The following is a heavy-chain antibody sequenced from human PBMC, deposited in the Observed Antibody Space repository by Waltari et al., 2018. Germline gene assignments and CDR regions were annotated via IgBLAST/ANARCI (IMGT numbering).Heavy chain of an antibody. CDR1: GYTFTSYS. D-gene: IGHD1-26*01. CDR2: INAYNGNT. CDR3: VRDGSGASFTFNY. V-gene: IGHV1-18*01. Sequence: QVHLVQSGAEVKTPGASVKVSCKASGYTFTSYSFTWVRQAPGQVLWWMGWINAYNGNTNYAQKFQGRFTMTIDTSTTTAYMELRSLRSDDTAVYYCVRDGSGASFTFNYWGHGTLVTVSS. J-gene: IGHJ4*01.